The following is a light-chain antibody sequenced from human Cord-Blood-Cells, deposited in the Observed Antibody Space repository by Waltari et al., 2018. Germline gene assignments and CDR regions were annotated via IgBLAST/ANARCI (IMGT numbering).Light chain of an antibody. V-gene: IGKV1-5*01. CDR1: PSISSW. J-gene: IGKJ1*01. CDR3: QQYNSYSPWT. CDR2: DAS. Sequence: DIQMTQSPSTLPASVGDRVTITCRARPSISSWLAWYQQKPGKAPKRLIYDASSLESGVPSRFSGSGSGTEFTLTISSLQPDDFATYYCQQYNSYSPWTFGQGTKVEIK.